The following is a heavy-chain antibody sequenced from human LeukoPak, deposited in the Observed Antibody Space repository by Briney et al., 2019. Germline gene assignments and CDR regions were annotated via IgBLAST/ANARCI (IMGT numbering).Heavy chain of an antibody. CDR1: GLTFDDYG. CDR3: ARASDNTIRVTLGDAFDI. CDR2: INWNGGST. Sequence: GVSLRLSCAASGLTFDDYGMSWVRQAPGKGLEWVSGINWNGGSTGYADSVKGRFTISRDNAKNSLYLQMNSLRDEDTALYYCARASDNTIRVTLGDAFDIWGQGTMVTVSS. D-gene: IGHD3-3*01. J-gene: IGHJ3*02. V-gene: IGHV3-20*04.